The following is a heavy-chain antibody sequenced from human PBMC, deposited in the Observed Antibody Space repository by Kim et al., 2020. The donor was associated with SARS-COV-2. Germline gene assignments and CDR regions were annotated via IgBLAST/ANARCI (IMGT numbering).Heavy chain of an antibody. V-gene: IGHV1-18*01. CDR3: ARDMDPRIVLWLYPLLFDY. CDR2: ISAYNGDT. CDR1: GYTFSNYG. J-gene: IGHJ4*02. D-gene: IGHD5-18*01. Sequence: ASVKVSCKASGYTFSNYGITWVRQAPGQGLEWMGWISAYNGDTNYAQKFQGRVTMTTDTSTSTAYMELRSLRSDDTALYYCARDMDPRIVLWLYPLLFDYWGQGTLVTVSS.